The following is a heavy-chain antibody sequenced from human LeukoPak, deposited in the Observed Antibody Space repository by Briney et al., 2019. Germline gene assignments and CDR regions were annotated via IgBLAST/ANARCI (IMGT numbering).Heavy chain of an antibody. CDR1: GFTVNNNY. V-gene: IGHV3-53*01. J-gene: IGHJ6*03. CDR3: ARVEGDYYYYYYMDV. CDR2: IYSGGTT. D-gene: IGHD2-21*02. Sequence: GGSLRLSCAASGFTVNNNYMIWVRQAPGKGLEWVSLIYSGGTTYYADSAKGRFTISRDNSKNTLYLQMNSLRAEDTAVYYCARVEGDYYYYYYMDVWGKGTTVTVSS.